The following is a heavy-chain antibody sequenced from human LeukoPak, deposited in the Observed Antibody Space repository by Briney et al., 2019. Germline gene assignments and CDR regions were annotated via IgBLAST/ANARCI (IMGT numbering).Heavy chain of an antibody. CDR2: ISSSSSYI. CDR3: ARATSLMEGNDY. Sequence: KPGGSLRLSCAASGFTFSTYAMNWVRQAPGKGLEWVSSISSSSSYIYYADSVKGRFTISRDNDKKALYLQMNSLRAEDTAVYYCARATSLMEGNDYWGQGSLVTVSS. CDR1: GFTFSTYA. J-gene: IGHJ4*02. V-gene: IGHV3-21*01. D-gene: IGHD3-10*01.